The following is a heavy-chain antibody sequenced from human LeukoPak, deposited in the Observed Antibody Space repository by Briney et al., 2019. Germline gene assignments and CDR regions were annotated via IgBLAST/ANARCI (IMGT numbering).Heavy chain of an antibody. J-gene: IGHJ6*03. Sequence: SVKVSCKASGGTFSSYAISWVRQAPGQGIEWMGGIIPIFGTANYAQKFQGRVTITADKSTSTAYMELSSLRSEDTAVYYCARGPRYSYGPQPYYYYYYYMDVWGKGTTVTVSS. CDR2: IIPIFGTA. V-gene: IGHV1-69*06. D-gene: IGHD5-18*01. CDR1: GGTFSSYA. CDR3: ARGPRYSYGPQPYYYYYYYMDV.